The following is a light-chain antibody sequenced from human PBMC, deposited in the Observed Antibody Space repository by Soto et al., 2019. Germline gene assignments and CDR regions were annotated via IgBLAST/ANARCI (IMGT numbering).Light chain of an antibody. Sequence: QSVLAQPPSASGTPGQRVTISCSGSSSNIGTNSVYWYQQLPGTAPKLLIYRDNQRPSGVPDRFSGSKSGTSASLAISGLRSEDEADYYCATCDDSLSGVFGGGTKVTVL. CDR3: ATCDDSLSGV. V-gene: IGLV1-47*01. J-gene: IGLJ3*02. CDR1: SSNIGTNS. CDR2: RDN.